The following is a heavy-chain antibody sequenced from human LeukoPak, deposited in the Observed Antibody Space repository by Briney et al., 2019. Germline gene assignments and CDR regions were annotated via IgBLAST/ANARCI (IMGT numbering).Heavy chain of an antibody. CDR3: AKDKGSSPDYYFDY. V-gene: IGHV3-23*01. D-gene: IGHD6-6*01. Sequence: GGSLRLSCAASGFTFRNYAVTWVRQAPGKGLEWVSEISGSGGSTYYADSAKGRFTISRDNSKNTLHLQMNSLRAEDSALYYYAKDKGSSPDYYFDYWGHGTLVTVSS. CDR2: ISGSGGST. CDR1: GFTFRNYA. J-gene: IGHJ4*01.